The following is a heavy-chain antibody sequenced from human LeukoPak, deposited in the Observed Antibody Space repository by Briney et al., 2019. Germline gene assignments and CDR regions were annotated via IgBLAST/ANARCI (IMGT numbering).Heavy chain of an antibody. CDR3: ARDSSWYVGWFDP. Sequence: PGGSLRLSCAASGFTFSSYGMSWVRQAPGKGLEWVSAISGSGGSIYYADSVKGRFIISRDNSKNMLYLQMNSLRAEDTAVYYCARDSSWYVGWFDPWGQGTLVTVSS. CDR2: ISGSGGSI. V-gene: IGHV3-23*01. CDR1: GFTFSSYG. J-gene: IGHJ5*02. D-gene: IGHD6-13*01.